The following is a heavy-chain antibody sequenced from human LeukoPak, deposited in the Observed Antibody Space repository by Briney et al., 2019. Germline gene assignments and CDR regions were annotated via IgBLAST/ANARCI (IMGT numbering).Heavy chain of an antibody. CDR3: ARGRSWYGDSYFDY. CDR2: INHSGST. J-gene: IGHJ4*02. D-gene: IGHD4-17*01. V-gene: IGHV4-34*01. CDR1: GGSFSGYY. Sequence: SETLSLTCAVYGGSFSGYYWSCIRQPPGKGLEGIGEINHSGSTNYNPSLKSRVTISVDTSKNQFSLKLSSVTAADTAVYYCARGRSWYGDSYFDYWGQGTLVTVSS.